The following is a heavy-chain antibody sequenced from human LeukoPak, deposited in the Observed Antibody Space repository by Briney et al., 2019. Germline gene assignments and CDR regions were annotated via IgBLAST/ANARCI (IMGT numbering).Heavy chain of an antibody. V-gene: IGHV3-33*06. D-gene: IGHD2-15*01. J-gene: IGHJ4*02. Sequence: GRSLRLSCAASGITFSSFGMHWVRQAPGKGLEWVAVIWNDGSNTYYADSVRGRFTISRDNSKNTLYLQMNSLRAEDTAVYYRANRDCSGGSCYPNHWGQGTLVTVSS. CDR1: GITFSSFG. CDR3: ANRDCSGGSCYPNH. CDR2: IWNDGSNT.